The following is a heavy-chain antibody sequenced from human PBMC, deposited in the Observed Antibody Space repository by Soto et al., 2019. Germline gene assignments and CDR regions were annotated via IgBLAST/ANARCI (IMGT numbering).Heavy chain of an antibody. CDR3: AREDINESFFDS. V-gene: IGHV4-31*03. CDR1: GGYISSGGNY. CDR2: IYYTGHN. J-gene: IGHJ4*02. Sequence: QVQLKESGPGLVKPSQTLSLTFSVTGGYISSGGNYWTCFRQHPDKGREWIGFIYYTGHNKYNAALKSRVNISGDMSQNQFSLTLTSVTAADTAVYYCAREDINESFFDSWGPGILVTVSS. D-gene: IGHD2-8*01.